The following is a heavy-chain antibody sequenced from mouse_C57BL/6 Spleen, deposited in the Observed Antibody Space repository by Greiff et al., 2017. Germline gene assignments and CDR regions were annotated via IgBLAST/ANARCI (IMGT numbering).Heavy chain of an antibody. Sequence: VKLQESGAELVRPGTSVKMSCKASGYTFTNYWIGWAKQRPGHGLEWIGDIYPGGGYTNYNEKFKGKATLTADKSSSTAYMQFSSLTSEDSAIYYCARTGHYYAMDYWGQGTSVTVSS. V-gene: IGHV1-63*01. CDR2: IYPGGGYT. CDR1: GYTFTNYW. J-gene: IGHJ4*01. CDR3: ARTGHYYAMDY.